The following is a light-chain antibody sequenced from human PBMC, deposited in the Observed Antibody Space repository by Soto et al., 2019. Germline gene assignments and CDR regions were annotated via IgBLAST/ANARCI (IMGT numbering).Light chain of an antibody. CDR3: QQHSHWPPWT. CDR2: GAS. CDR1: QNVRTF. J-gene: IGKJ1*01. V-gene: IGKV3-11*01. Sequence: EVVLTQSPATLSLSPGERATLSCRASQNVRTFLDWYQQKPGQAPRLLIYGASNRATGIPARFSGSGSGTDFTLTISSLELEDFEVYYCQQHSHWPPWTFGQGTRVEIQ.